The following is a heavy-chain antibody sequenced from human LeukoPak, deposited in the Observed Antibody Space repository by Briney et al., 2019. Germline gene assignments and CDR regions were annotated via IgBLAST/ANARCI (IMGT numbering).Heavy chain of an antibody. D-gene: IGHD3-22*01. CDR2: INPSGGST. CDR1: GYTFTSYY. CDR3: ARDSTMIVVVPKGYYYYYGMDV. Sequence: ASVKVSCKASGYTFTSYYMHWVRQAPGQGLEWMGIINPSGGSTSYAQKFQGRVTMTRDTSTSTVYMELSSLRSEDTAVYYCARDSTMIVVVPKGYYYYYGMDVWGQGTTVIVSS. J-gene: IGHJ6*02. V-gene: IGHV1-46*01.